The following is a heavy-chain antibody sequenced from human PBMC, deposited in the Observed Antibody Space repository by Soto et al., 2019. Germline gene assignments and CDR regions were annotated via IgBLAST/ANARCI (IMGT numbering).Heavy chain of an antibody. Sequence: GGSLRLSCAASGFTFSSSAMTWVRQAPGKGLEWVSVISGGGGSIYYADSVKGRFTISRDNSKNTLYLQMNSLRAEDTAIYYCAKGVYYSDSSGQTRYYFDYWGQGTLVTVSS. CDR2: ISGGGGSI. CDR1: GFTFSSSA. CDR3: AKGVYYSDSSGQTRYYFDY. V-gene: IGHV3-23*01. J-gene: IGHJ4*02. D-gene: IGHD3-22*01.